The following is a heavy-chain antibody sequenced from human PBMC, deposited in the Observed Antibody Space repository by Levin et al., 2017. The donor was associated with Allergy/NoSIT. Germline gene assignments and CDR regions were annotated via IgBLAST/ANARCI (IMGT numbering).Heavy chain of an antibody. CDR3: ARGFMGDGFYFDY. Sequence: SETLSLTCAVSGDSINSNYWWSWVRQPPGKGLEWIGEIYYSGSTDYSPSLKSRVTMSIDKSKNQFSLKLNSVTAADTAVYFCARGFMGDGFYFDYWGQGTPVTVSS. CDR2: IYYSGST. D-gene: IGHD3-16*01. V-gene: IGHV4-4*02. J-gene: IGHJ4*02. CDR1: GDSINSNYW.